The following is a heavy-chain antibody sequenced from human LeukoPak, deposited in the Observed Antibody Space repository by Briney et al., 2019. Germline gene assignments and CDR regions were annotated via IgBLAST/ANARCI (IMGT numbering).Heavy chain of an antibody. V-gene: IGHV3-7*01. CDR3: ARDRRGSRYYFDY. D-gene: IGHD1-26*01. CDR2: IKQDGSEK. J-gene: IGHJ4*02. Sequence: PGGSLRLSCAASGLTFSSYWMSWVRQAPGKGLEWVANIKQDGSEKYYVDSVKGRFTISRDNAKNSLYLQMNSLRAEDTAVYYCARDRRGSRYYFDYWGQGTLVTVSS. CDR1: GLTFSSYW.